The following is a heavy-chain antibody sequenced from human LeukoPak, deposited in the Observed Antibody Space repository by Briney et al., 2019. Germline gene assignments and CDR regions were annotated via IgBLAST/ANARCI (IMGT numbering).Heavy chain of an antibody. J-gene: IGHJ6*02. CDR3: ARVGYSMFYGMDV. CDR2: ISSSSSYI. Sequence: GGSLRPSCAASGFTFSSDSMNWVRQAPGKGLEWVSSISSSSSYIYYADSVKGRFTISRDNAKNSLYLQMNSLRAEDTAVYYCARVGYSMFYGMDVWGQGTTVTVSS. V-gene: IGHV3-21*01. CDR1: GFTFSSDS. D-gene: IGHD2-15*01.